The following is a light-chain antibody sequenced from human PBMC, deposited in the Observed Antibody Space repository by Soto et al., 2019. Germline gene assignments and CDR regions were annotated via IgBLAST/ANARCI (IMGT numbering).Light chain of an antibody. CDR3: SSYTSRGV. CDR2: EVT. V-gene: IGLV2-14*01. Sequence: QSVLTQPASVSGSPGQSITISCTGTSSDVGGHNYVSWYQHHTGKAPKLMIYEVTNRPAGVSNRFSGSQSGNTASLTISGLQDEDEDDYYCSSYTSRGVFGGGTKVTVL. CDR1: SSDVGGHNY. J-gene: IGLJ2*01.